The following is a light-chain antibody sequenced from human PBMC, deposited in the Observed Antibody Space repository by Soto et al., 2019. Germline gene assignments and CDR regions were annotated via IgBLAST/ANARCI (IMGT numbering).Light chain of an antibody. J-gene: IGKJ2*01. CDR1: QSVSSSY. V-gene: IGKV3-20*01. Sequence: EIVLTQSPGTLSLSPGERATLSCRASQSVSSSYLAWYQQKPGQAPRVLIYGASSRATGIPDRFSGSGSGTEFTLTISRLEPEDFAVYFCQQYRKSPPNTFGQGNKVEL. CDR3: QQYRKSPPNT. CDR2: GAS.